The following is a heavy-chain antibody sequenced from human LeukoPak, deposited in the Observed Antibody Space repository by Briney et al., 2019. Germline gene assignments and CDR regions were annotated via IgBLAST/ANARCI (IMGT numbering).Heavy chain of an antibody. CDR2: ISWNSGSI. CDR3: ARNYDFWSGYNY. CDR1: GFTFDDYA. J-gene: IGHJ4*02. V-gene: IGHV3-9*01. Sequence: GGSLRLSCAASGFTFDDYAMHWVRQAPGKGLEWVSGISWNSGSIGYADSVKGRFTISRDNSKNTLYLQMNSLRAEDTAVYYCARNYDFWSGYNYWGQGTLVTVSS. D-gene: IGHD3-3*01.